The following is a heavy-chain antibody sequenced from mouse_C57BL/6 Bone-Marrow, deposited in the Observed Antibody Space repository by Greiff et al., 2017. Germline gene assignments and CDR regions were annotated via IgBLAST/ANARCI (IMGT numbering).Heavy chain of an antibody. CDR1: GFTFSDYY. CDR2: INYDGSST. CDR3: AREQEAMDY. V-gene: IGHV5-16*01. Sequence: EVQVVESEGGLVQPGSSMKLSCTASGFTFSDYYMAWVRQVPEKGLEWVANINYDGSSTYYLDSLKSRFIISRDNAKNILYLQMSSLKSEDTATYYCAREQEAMDYWGQGTSVTVSS. J-gene: IGHJ4*01.